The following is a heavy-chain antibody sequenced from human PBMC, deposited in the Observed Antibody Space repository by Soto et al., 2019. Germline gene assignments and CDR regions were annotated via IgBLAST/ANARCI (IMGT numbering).Heavy chain of an antibody. CDR3: ARDSYDSSGYFPTNWFDP. CDR2: IYYSGST. D-gene: IGHD3-22*01. J-gene: IGHJ5*02. CDR1: GGSVSSGSYY. Sequence: SETLSLTCTVSGGSVSSGSYYWSWVRQPPGKGLEWIGYIYYSGSTNYNPSLKSRVTISVDTSKNQFSLKLSSVTAADTAVYYCARDSYDSSGYFPTNWFDPWGQGTLVTVSS. V-gene: IGHV4-61*01.